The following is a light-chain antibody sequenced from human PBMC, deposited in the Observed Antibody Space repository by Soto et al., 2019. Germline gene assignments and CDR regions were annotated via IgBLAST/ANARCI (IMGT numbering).Light chain of an antibody. CDR3: QVWDSSSDHWV. Sequence: SYELTQPPSVSVAPGQTARIPCGGNNIRSKSVHWYQQKPGQAPVLVVYDDNDRPSGIPERFSGSNSGNTATLTISRVEAGDEADYYCQVWDSSSDHWVFGGGTQLTVL. CDR2: DDN. V-gene: IGLV3-21*02. J-gene: IGLJ3*02. CDR1: NIRSKS.